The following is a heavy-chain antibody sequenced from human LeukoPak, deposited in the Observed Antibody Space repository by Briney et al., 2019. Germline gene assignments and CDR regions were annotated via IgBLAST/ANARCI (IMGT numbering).Heavy chain of an antibody. CDR3: ARDAPLTY. Sequence: PGGSLRLSCAASGFTFSSYSMNWVRQAPGKGLEWVSYISSSSSTIYYADSVKGRFTISRDNAKNSLYLQMNSLRAEDTAVYYCARDAPLTYWGQGTLVTVSS. CDR2: ISSSSSTI. V-gene: IGHV3-48*04. J-gene: IGHJ4*02. CDR1: GFTFSSYS.